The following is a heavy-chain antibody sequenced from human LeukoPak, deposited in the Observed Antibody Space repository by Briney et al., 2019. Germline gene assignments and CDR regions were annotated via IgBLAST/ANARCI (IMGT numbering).Heavy chain of an antibody. CDR2: ISGSNSYI. D-gene: IGHD1-1*01. Sequence: SGGSLRLSCAASGFTFSSYTMHWIRQAPGKGLEWVSSISGSNSYIFYADSVKGRFTVSRDNAKDSLYLQMNSLRAEDTAVYYCARALTTLTYEGYWGQGTLVTVSS. V-gene: IGHV3-21*01. CDR3: ARALTTLTYEGY. CDR1: GFTFSSYT. J-gene: IGHJ4*02.